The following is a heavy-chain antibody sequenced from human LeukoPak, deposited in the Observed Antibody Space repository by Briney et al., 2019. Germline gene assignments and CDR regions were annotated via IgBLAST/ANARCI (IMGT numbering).Heavy chain of an antibody. CDR3: ARSSRELGGYAHWELMPQFDY. V-gene: IGHV3-48*01. D-gene: IGHD1-7*01. J-gene: IGHJ4*02. Sequence: GGSLRLSCAASGFTFSSYRMNWVRQAPGKGLEWVSYISSMSSTIYYADSVKGRFTISRDNAKNSLCLQMNSLRAEDTPVYYCARSSRELGGYAHWELMPQFDYWGQGTLVPVSS. CDR1: GFTFSSYR. CDR2: ISSMSSTI.